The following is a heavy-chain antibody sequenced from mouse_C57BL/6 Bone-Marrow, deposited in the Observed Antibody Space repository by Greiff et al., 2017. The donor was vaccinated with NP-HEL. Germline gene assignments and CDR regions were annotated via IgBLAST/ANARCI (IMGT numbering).Heavy chain of an antibody. CDR3: AREGLYDGYYGYFDV. J-gene: IGHJ1*03. CDR1: GYAFSSYW. V-gene: IGHV1-80*01. D-gene: IGHD2-3*01. CDR2: IYPGDGDT. Sequence: VQLQQSGAELVKPGASVKISCKASGYAFSSYWMNWVKQRPGQGLEWIGQIYPGDGDTNYNGKFKGKATLTADKSSSTAYMQLSSLTSEDSAVYFCAREGLYDGYYGYFDVWGTGTTVTVSS.